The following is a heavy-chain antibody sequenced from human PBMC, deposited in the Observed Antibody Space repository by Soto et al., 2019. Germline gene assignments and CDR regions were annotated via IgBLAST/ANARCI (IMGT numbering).Heavy chain of an antibody. Sequence: GGSLRLSCAASGFTFEDYAMNWVRLAPGKGLEWVSRISWNGGSIAYADSVKGRFTISRDNAKNSLYLQLNSLRPEDTALYYCAKLIGAADRGGFDIWCQGTRVTVSS. D-gene: IGHD6-13*01. J-gene: IGHJ3*02. V-gene: IGHV3-9*01. CDR2: ISWNGGSI. CDR1: GFTFEDYA. CDR3: AKLIGAADRGGFDI.